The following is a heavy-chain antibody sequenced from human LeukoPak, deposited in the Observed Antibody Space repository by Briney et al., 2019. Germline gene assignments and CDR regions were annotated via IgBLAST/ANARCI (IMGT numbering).Heavy chain of an antibody. CDR1: GYTFTSYY. D-gene: IGHD1-26*01. CDR3: ARVKYSGSYYRMDYFDY. Sequence: GASVKVSCKASGYTFTSYYMHWVRQAPGQGLEWMGWINPNSGGTNYAQKFQGRVTMTRDTSISTAYMELSRLRSDDTAVYYCARVKYSGSYYRMDYFDYWGQGTLVTVSS. CDR2: INPNSGGT. V-gene: IGHV1-2*02. J-gene: IGHJ4*02.